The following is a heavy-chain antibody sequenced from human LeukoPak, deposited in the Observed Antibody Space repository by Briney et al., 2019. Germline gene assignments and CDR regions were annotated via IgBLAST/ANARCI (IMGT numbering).Heavy chain of an antibody. CDR1: GFTFSSYT. CDR3: AKDGGLWVSAHWGDS. Sequence: GSLRLSCAASGFTFSSYTMSWVRQAPGKGLEWVSTITTSDGNTYYADSVKGRFTVSRDNSKNTLYLQMNSLRAEDTAVYYCAKDGGLWVSAHWGDSWGRGTLVTVSS. J-gene: IGHJ4*02. CDR2: ITTSDGNT. D-gene: IGHD7-27*01. V-gene: IGHV3-23*01.